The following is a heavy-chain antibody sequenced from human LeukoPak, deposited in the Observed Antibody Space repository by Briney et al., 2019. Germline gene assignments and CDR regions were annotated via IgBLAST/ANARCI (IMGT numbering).Heavy chain of an antibody. CDR2: ISSSGSTI. CDR1: GFTFSDYY. V-gene: IGHV3-11*04. CDR3: ARDLWVATVTTFDY. J-gene: IGHJ4*02. Sequence: GGSLRLSCAASGFTFSDYYMSWIRQAPGKGLEWVSYISSSGSTIYYADSVKGRFTISRDNAKNSLYLQMNSLRAEDTAVYYCARDLWVATVTTFDYWGQGTLVTVSS. D-gene: IGHD4-17*01.